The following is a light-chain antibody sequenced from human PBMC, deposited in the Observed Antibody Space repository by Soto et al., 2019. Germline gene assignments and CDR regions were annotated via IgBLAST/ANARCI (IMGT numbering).Light chain of an antibody. CDR3: QQSYSSPPT. J-gene: IGKJ1*01. CDR1: QSVSSSY. V-gene: IGKV3-20*01. Sequence: EIVLTQSPCTLSSSLGERATLTCRASQSVSSSYLVWHQQKPGKAPRLLIYAASRRATGIPDRFSGSGSGTDFTLTISSLQPEDFATYYCQQSYSSPPTFGQGTKVDIK. CDR2: AAS.